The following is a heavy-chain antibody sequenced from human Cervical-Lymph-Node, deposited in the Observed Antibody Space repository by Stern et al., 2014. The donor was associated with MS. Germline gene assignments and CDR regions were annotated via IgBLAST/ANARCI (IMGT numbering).Heavy chain of an antibody. CDR2: MNPNRGNK. CDR3: ARVRFYGSGIYYALGDGMDV. J-gene: IGHJ6*02. V-gene: IGHV1-8*01. D-gene: IGHD3-10*01. Sequence: QAQLVQSGAEVKKPRASVKVSCKASGYTFTNYNIDWVRQATGQGLEWMGWMNPNRGNKGYAQRFQGRVTMTRDTSTSTAYMELSSLKAEDTAVYYCARVRFYGSGIYYALGDGMDVWGQGTTVTVSS. CDR1: GYTFTNYN.